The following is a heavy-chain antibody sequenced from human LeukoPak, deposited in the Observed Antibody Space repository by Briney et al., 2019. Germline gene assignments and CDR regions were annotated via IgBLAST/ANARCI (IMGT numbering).Heavy chain of an antibody. CDR1: GFTFSKYE. CDR3: ARYNAFDI. D-gene: IGHD1-14*01. CDR2: ISSSGTSI. V-gene: IGHV3-48*03. J-gene: IGHJ3*02. Sequence: PGGSLRLSCAASGFTFSKYEMNWGRQAPGKGLEWVSYISSSGTSIYYADSVKGRFTISGDKAKNSLYLQMNSLRAEDTAVYYCARYNAFDIWGQGTMVTVTS.